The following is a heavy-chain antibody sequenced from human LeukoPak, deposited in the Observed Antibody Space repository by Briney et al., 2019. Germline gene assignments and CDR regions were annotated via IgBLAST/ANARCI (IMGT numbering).Heavy chain of an antibody. V-gene: IGHV1-8*01. Sequence: ASVKVSCKASGYTFTSYDINWVRQATGQGLEWMGWMNPNSGNTGYAQKFQGRVTMTRNTSISTAYMELSSLRSEDTAVYYCMGEIAAAGIGVGYYYMDVWGKGTTVTVSS. CDR1: GYTFTSYD. CDR2: MNPNSGNT. J-gene: IGHJ6*03. D-gene: IGHD6-13*01. CDR3: MGEIAAAGIGVGYYYMDV.